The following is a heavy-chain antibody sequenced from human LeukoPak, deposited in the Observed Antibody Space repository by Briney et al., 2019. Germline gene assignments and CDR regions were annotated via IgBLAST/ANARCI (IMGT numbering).Heavy chain of an antibody. Sequence: ASVKVSCKASGYTFTGYYMHWVRQAPGQGLEWMRWINPNSGGTNYAQKFQGWVTMTRDTSISTAYMELSRLRSDDTAVYYCARDRGDGGSSWPTPYYFDYWGQGTLVTVSS. J-gene: IGHJ4*02. CDR2: INPNSGGT. D-gene: IGHD6-13*01. CDR3: ARDRGDGGSSWPTPYYFDY. CDR1: GYTFTGYY. V-gene: IGHV1-2*04.